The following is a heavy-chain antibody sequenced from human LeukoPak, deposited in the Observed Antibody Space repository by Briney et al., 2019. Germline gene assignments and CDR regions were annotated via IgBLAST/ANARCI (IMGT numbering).Heavy chain of an antibody. CDR1: GGSISNYY. V-gene: IGHV4-59*08. CDR3: ARHVRSGYNLLDY. D-gene: IGHD5-24*01. CDR2: IYFSGSS. Sequence: PSEALSLTCTVSGGSISNYYWSWIRQPPGKGLEWIGYIYFSGSSNQNPSLRSRVTMSVDTSKNQFSLKLSSVTAADTAVYCCARHVRSGYNLLDYWGQGTLVTVSS. J-gene: IGHJ4*02.